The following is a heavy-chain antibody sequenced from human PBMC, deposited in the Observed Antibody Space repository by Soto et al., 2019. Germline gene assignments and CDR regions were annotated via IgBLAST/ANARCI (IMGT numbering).Heavy chain of an antibody. D-gene: IGHD6-13*01. CDR1: GGSISSYY. CDR2: IYYSGST. Sequence: SETLSLTCTVSGGSISSYYWSWIRQPPGKGLEWIGYIYYSGSTNYNPSLKSRVTISVDTSKNQFSLKLSSVTAADTAVYYCARGYSSPAVYYYYMDVWGKGTTVTVSS. V-gene: IGHV4-59*08. J-gene: IGHJ6*03. CDR3: ARGYSSPAVYYYYMDV.